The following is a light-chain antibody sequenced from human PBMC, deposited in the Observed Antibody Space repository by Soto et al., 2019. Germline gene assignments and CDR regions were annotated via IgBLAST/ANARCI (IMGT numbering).Light chain of an antibody. CDR1: SSNIGNNF. J-gene: IGLJ1*01. CDR3: ISYRGSDTSYV. CDR2: DND. Sequence: QSVLTQPPSVSAAPGQKVTISCSGSSSNIGNNFVSWYQQLPGTAPKLLIYDNDKRPSGIPDRFSGSKSGTSATLGISGLQTGDEADYYCISYRGSDTSYVFGTGTKLTVL. V-gene: IGLV1-51*01.